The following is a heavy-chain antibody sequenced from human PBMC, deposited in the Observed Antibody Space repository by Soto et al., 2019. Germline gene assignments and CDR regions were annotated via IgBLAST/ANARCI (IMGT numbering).Heavy chain of an antibody. Sequence: QITLNESGPTVVKPAETLTLTCTFSGFSLTTSGVGVGWIRQSPGKAPEWLALIYWDDDNRYSASLKSRLTITKDTSKNQVVLTMASVDPADTATYYCAHRMLRTVFGVVTTTAIYFDFWGQGTPVVVSS. CDR3: AHRMLRTVFGVVTTTAIYFDF. V-gene: IGHV2-5*02. CDR1: GFSLTTSGVG. J-gene: IGHJ4*02. CDR2: IYWDDDN. D-gene: IGHD3-3*01.